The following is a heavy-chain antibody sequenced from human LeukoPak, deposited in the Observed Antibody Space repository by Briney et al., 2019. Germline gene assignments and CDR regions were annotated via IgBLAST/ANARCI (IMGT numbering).Heavy chain of an antibody. Sequence: PGGSLRLSCAASGFTVSSNYMSWVRQAPGKGLKWVSVIYSGGSTYYADSVKGRFTISRDNSKNTLYLQMNSLRAEDTAVYYCARGAYYDILTGPYFDYWGQGTLVTVSS. J-gene: IGHJ4*02. CDR3: ARGAYYDILTGPYFDY. D-gene: IGHD3-9*01. CDR1: GFTVSSNY. CDR2: IYSGGST. V-gene: IGHV3-53*01.